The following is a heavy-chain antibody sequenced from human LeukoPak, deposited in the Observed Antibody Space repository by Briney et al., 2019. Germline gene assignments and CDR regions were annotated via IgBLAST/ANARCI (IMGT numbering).Heavy chain of an antibody. V-gene: IGHV3-33*08. CDR2: IWYDGSNK. CDR3: AREAVTTPSFDY. Sequence: GGSLRLSCAASGFSFSNYDIHWVRQAPGKGLEWVAVIWYDGSNKYYADSVKGRFTISRDNSKNTLYLQMNSLRAEDTAVYSCAREAVTTPSFDYWGQGTLVTVSS. CDR1: GFSFSNYD. J-gene: IGHJ4*02. D-gene: IGHD4-17*01.